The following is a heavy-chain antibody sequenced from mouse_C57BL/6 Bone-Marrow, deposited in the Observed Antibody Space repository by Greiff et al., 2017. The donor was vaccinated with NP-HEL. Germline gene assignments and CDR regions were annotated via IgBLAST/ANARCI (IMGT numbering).Heavy chain of an antibody. D-gene: IGHD2-1*01. Sequence: EVQGVESGGDLVKPGGSLKLSCAASGFTFSSYGMSWVRQTPDKRLEWVATISSGGSYTYYPDSVKGRFTISRDNAKNTLYLQMSSLKSEDTAMYYCARHEDYYGNSKYYFDYWGQGTTLTVSS. CDR2: ISSGGSYT. J-gene: IGHJ2*01. V-gene: IGHV5-6*01. CDR3: ARHEDYYGNSKYYFDY. CDR1: GFTFSSYG.